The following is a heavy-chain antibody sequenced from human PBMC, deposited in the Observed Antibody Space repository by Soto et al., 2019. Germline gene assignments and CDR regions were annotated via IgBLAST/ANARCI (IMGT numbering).Heavy chain of an antibody. D-gene: IGHD6-13*01. CDR2: ISSSGSTI. CDR1: GLTFGDYT. Sequence: PGGSLRLSCTVSGLTFGDYTMSWFRQAPGKGLEWVSYISSSGSTIYYADSVKGRFTISRDNAKNSLYLQMNSLRAEDTAVYYCARCYSSSWYELHYFDYWGQGTLVTVSS. CDR3: ARCYSSSWYELHYFDY. J-gene: IGHJ4*02. V-gene: IGHV3-11*01.